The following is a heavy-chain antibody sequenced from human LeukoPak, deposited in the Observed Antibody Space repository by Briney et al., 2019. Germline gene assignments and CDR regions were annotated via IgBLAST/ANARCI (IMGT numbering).Heavy chain of an antibody. D-gene: IGHD3-10*01. Sequence: GGSLRLSCAASGFTFNKYWMNWVRQAPGKGLEWVANIKQDGSEKFYVGSVLGRFTISRDNGKNSPYLQMNSLRAEDTALYYCVRERWDSGRHFDYWGQGTLVTVSS. CDR2: IKQDGSEK. CDR1: GFTFNKYW. J-gene: IGHJ4*02. CDR3: VRERWDSGRHFDY. V-gene: IGHV3-7*01.